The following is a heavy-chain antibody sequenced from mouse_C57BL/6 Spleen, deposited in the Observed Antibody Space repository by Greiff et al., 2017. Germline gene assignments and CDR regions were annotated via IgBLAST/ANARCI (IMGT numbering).Heavy chain of an antibody. CDR2: IIYSGST. CDR3: AREGDYGSSYVGYFDV. V-gene: IGHV3-1*01. J-gene: IGHJ1*03. CDR1: GYSITSGYD. Sequence: EVKLLESGPGMVKPSQSLSLTCTATGYSITSGYDWHWIRHFPGNKLEWMGYIIYSGSTNYNPSLKSRISITHDTSKNHFFLKLNSVTTEDTATYYCAREGDYGSSYVGYFDVWGTGTTVTVSS. D-gene: IGHD1-1*01.